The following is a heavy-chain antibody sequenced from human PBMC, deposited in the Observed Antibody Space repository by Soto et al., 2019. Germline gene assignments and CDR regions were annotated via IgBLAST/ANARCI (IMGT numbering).Heavy chain of an antibody. CDR3: ARAAVAKARSFDR. Sequence: PSETLSLTCAVSGGTFSGFFWGLIRRHPGQGLEWIGKVNHGGSTNYTPSLKSRVTISSDASKNPFSLTLSSVTAAETAVYSCARAAVAKARSFDRWRQGALVAVSS. D-gene: IGHD2-15*01. CDR1: GGTFSGFF. CDR2: VNHGGST. V-gene: IGHV4-34*01. J-gene: IGHJ4*02.